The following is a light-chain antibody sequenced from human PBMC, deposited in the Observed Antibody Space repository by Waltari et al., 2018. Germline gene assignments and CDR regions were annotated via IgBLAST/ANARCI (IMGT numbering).Light chain of an antibody. V-gene: IGKV4-1*01. CDR1: QSVLYSSNNKNY. J-gene: IGKJ4*01. CDR3: QQYDASPLT. Sequence: DIVMNQSPDSLAVSLGERATINCKSSQSVLYSSNNKNYLAWYQQKAGQPPKLLIYWASTRASGVPDRFSGSGSGTDFTLTISSLQAEDEAVYYCQQYDASPLTFGGGTKVEIK. CDR2: WAS.